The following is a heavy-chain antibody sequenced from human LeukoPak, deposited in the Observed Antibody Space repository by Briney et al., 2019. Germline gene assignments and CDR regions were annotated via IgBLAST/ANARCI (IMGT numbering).Heavy chain of an antibody. CDR3: AKTYYYDSSGYYFPRTLFDY. CDR2: IRSKANSYAT. CDR1: GFTFSGSA. J-gene: IGHJ4*02. V-gene: IGHV3-73*01. Sequence: PGGSLRLSCAASGFTFSGSAMHWVRQASGKGLEWVGRIRSKANSYATAYAASVKGRFTISRDDLKNTAYLQMNSLKTEDTAVYYCAKTYYYDSSGYYFPRTLFDYWGQGTLVTVSS. D-gene: IGHD3-22*01.